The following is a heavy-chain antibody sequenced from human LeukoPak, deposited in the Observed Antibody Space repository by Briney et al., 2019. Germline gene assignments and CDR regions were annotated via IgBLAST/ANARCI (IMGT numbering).Heavy chain of an antibody. Sequence: ASVKVSCKASGYTFTSYDINWVRQATGQGLEWMGWMNPNSGNTGYAQKFQGRVTMTRNTSISTAYMELSSLRSEDTVVYYCAREDSGYSYGINWFDPWGQGTLVTVSS. CDR1: GYTFTSYD. CDR2: MNPNSGNT. D-gene: IGHD5-18*01. V-gene: IGHV1-8*01. CDR3: AREDSGYSYGINWFDP. J-gene: IGHJ5*02.